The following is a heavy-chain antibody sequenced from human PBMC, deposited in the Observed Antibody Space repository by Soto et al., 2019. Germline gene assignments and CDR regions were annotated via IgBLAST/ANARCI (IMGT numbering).Heavy chain of an antibody. Sequence: GSLRLSCAASGFAFGSYGMHWVRQAPGKGLEWVAVISYDGSNKYYADSVKGRFTISRDNSKNTLYLQMNSLRAEDTAVYYCARTSTAIRYYYYGMDVWGQGTTVTVSS. CDR1: GFAFGSYG. V-gene: IGHV3-30*03. J-gene: IGHJ6*02. CDR3: ARTSTAIRYYYYGMDV. D-gene: IGHD5-18*01. CDR2: ISYDGSNK.